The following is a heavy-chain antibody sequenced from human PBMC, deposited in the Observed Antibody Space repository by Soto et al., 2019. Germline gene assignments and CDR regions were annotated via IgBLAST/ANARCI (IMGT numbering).Heavy chain of an antibody. V-gene: IGHV3-11*01. CDR1: GFTFSDYY. D-gene: IGHD3-16*02. CDR2: ISSSGSTI. Sequence: GGSLRLSCAASGFTFSDYYMSWIRQAPGKGLEWVSYISSSGSTIYYADSVKGRFTISRDNAKNSLYLQMNSLRAEDTAVYYCARESYDYIWGSYRPTGYYFDYWGQGTLVTVSS. J-gene: IGHJ4*02. CDR3: ARESYDYIWGSYRPTGYYFDY.